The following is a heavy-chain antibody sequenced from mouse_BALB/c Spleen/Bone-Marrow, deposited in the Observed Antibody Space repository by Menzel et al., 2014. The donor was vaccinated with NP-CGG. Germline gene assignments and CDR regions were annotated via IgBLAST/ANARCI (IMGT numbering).Heavy chain of an antibody. Sequence: LVESGAELARPGASVKMSCKASGYTFTSYTMHWVKQRPGQGLEWIGYINPSSGYTNYNQKFKDKATLTADKSSSTAYMQLSSLTSEDSAVYYCARFFYDYDGPWFATGAKGLWSLSLQ. CDR3: ARFFYDYDGPWFAT. V-gene: IGHV1-4*01. D-gene: IGHD2-4*01. J-gene: IGHJ3*01. CDR2: INPSSGYT. CDR1: GYTFTSYT.